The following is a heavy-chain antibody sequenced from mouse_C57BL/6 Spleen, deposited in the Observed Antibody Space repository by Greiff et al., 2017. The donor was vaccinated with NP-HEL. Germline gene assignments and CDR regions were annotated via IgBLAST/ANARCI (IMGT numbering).Heavy chain of an antibody. CDR2: IDPETGGT. V-gene: IGHV1-15*01. CDR3: TRRDFITTVVGDFDY. CDR1: GYTFTDYE. J-gene: IGHJ2*01. Sequence: QVQLQQSGAELVRPGASVTLSCKASGYTFTDYEMHWVKQTPVHGLEWIGAIDPETGGTAYNQKFKGKAILTADKSSSTAYMELRSLTSEDSAVYYCTRRDFITTVVGDFDYWGQGTTLTVSS. D-gene: IGHD1-1*01.